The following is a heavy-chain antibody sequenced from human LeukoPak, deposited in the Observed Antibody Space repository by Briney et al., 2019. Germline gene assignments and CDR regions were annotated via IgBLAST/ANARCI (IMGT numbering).Heavy chain of an antibody. V-gene: IGHV1-18*01. D-gene: IGHD6-13*01. CDR2: ISAYNGNT. Sequence: ASVKVSCKASGYTFTSYGISWVRQAPGQGLEWMGWISAYNGNTNYAQKLQGRVTMTTDTPTSTAYMELRSLRSDDTAVYYCARDQGYSSSLYYFDYWGQGTLVTVSS. CDR1: GYTFTSYG. J-gene: IGHJ4*02. CDR3: ARDQGYSSSLYYFDY.